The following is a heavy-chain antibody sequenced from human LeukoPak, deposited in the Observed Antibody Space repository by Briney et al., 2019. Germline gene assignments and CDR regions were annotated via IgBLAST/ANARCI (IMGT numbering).Heavy chain of an antibody. J-gene: IGHJ5*02. CDR1: CRSITSYY. CDR2: IYFSGST. D-gene: IGHD2-2*01. Sequence: KPSETLSLTCTLSCRSITSYYCSCIRQPAGEGLEWLGFIYFSGSTKYNPSLKSRVTISVDKSKNQYSLKLTSVTAADTAVYYCARRYCSSTSCYFGDWFDPWGQGTLVTVSS. CDR3: ARRYCSSTSCYFGDWFDP. V-gene: IGHV4-59*01.